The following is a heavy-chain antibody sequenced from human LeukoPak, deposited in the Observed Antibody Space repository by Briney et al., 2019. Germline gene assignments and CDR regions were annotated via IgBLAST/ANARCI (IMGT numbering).Heavy chain of an antibody. Sequence: SETLSLTCTVSGGSISSYYWSWIRQPPGKGLEWIGYNYYRGSTNYNPSLKSRVTISVDTSKNQFSLKLSSVTAADTAVYYCARHYRATGTMIVNDAFDIWGQGTMVTVSS. D-gene: IGHD3-22*01. CDR1: GGSISSYY. V-gene: IGHV4-59*08. CDR2: NYYRGST. CDR3: ARHYRATGTMIVNDAFDI. J-gene: IGHJ3*02.